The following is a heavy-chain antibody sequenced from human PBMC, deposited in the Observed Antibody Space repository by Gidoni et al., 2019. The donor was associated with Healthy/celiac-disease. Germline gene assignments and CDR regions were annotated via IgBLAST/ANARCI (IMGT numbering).Heavy chain of an antibody. CDR3: VKGLQQLVYYFDY. Sequence: EVQLVESGGGLVQPGGSLRLSCSASGFTFSSYAMHWVRQAPGKGLEYVSAISSNGGSTYYADSVKGRFTISRDNSKNTLYLQMSSLRAEDTAVYYCVKGLQQLVYYFDYWGQGTLVTVSS. D-gene: IGHD6-13*01. CDR1: GFTFSSYA. J-gene: IGHJ4*02. V-gene: IGHV3-64D*06. CDR2: ISSNGGST.